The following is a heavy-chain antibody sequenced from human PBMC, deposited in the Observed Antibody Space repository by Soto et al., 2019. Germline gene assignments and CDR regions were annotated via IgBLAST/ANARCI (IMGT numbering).Heavy chain of an antibody. J-gene: IGHJ6*02. D-gene: IGHD6-13*01. CDR3: ARDQSSSWYTYYGMDV. CDR2: INPSGGST. V-gene: IGHV1-46*01. CDR1: GYTFTSYY. Sequence: ASVKVPCKASGYTFTSYYMHWVRQAPGQGLEWMGIINPSGGSTSYAQKFQGRVTMTRDTSTSTVYMELSSLRSEDTAVYYCARDQSSSWYTYYGMDVWGQWTTVTVSS.